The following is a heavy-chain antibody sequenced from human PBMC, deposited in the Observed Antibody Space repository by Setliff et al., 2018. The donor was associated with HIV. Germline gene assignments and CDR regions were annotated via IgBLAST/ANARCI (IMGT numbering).Heavy chain of an antibody. V-gene: IGHV3-23*01. CDR2: LSGSGGST. CDR3: AQAQTSVSGSYYQYLQH. Sequence: GGSLRLSCAASGFAFSSQAMSWVRQAPGKGLEWVSSLSGSGGSTYYADSVKGRLTISRDNSKNTLYLRMNSLRAEDTAVYYCAQAQTSVSGSYYQYLQHWGQGTLVTVSS. D-gene: IGHD3-10*01. CDR1: GFAFSSQA. J-gene: IGHJ1*01.